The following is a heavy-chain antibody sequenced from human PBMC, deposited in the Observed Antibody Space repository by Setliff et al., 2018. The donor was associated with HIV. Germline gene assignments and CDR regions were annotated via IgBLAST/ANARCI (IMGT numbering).Heavy chain of an antibody. CDR2: ISAYNGNT. Sequence: GASVKVSCKSSGYTFRTYGISWVRQAPGQGLEWMGWISAYNGNTNYAQKLQGRVTMTTDTSTSTAYMELRSLRSDDTAVYYCARVKVVIATFYYMDVWGKGTTVTVSS. J-gene: IGHJ6*03. CDR3: ARVKVVIATFYYMDV. V-gene: IGHV1-18*01. D-gene: IGHD2-21*01. CDR1: GYTFRTYG.